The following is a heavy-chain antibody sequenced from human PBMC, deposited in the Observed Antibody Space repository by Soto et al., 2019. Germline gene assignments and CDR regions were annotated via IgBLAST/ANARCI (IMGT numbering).Heavy chain of an antibody. CDR1: GFTFSSYW. J-gene: IGHJ5*02. D-gene: IGHD3-3*01. CDR3: ARGRNDFWSGYWVGPTNWFDP. V-gene: IGHV3-74*01. CDR2: INSDGSST. Sequence: EVQLVESGGGLVQPGGSLSLSCAASGFTFSSYWMHWVRQAPGKGLVWVSRINSDGSSTSYADSVKGRFTISRDNAKNTLYLQMNSLRAEDTAVYYCARGRNDFWSGYWVGPTNWFDPWGQGTLVTVSS.